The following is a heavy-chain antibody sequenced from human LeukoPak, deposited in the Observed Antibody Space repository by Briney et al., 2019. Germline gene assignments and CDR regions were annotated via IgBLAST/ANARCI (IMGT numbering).Heavy chain of an antibody. CDR2: ISYDGSNK. Sequence: GGSLRLSCAASGFTFSSYAMHWVRQAPGKGLEWVAVISYDGSNKYNADAVKGRFTISRDNSKNTLYLQMNSLRAEDTAVYYCARDLHYYVAMDVWGQGTTVTVSS. D-gene: IGHD3-10*02. CDR3: ARDLHYYVAMDV. V-gene: IGHV3-30-3*01. CDR1: GFTFSSYA. J-gene: IGHJ6*02.